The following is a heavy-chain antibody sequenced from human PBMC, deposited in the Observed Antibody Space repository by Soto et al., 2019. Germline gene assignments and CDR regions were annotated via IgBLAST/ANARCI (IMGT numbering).Heavy chain of an antibody. CDR1: GFTFSKYA. CDR3: VKSFFYDSSGYHYGLFDH. D-gene: IGHD3-22*01. J-gene: IGHJ4*02. Sequence: QVQLVESGGGVVQPGRSLRLSCAASGFTFSKYAMYWVRQAPGRGPEWVAVVSFDGNNRFHADSVRGRFTISRDNSKSTLFLQMDSLRVEDTAVYYCVKSFFYDSSGYHYGLFDHWCQGALVTVSS. V-gene: IGHV3-30*18. CDR2: VSFDGNNR.